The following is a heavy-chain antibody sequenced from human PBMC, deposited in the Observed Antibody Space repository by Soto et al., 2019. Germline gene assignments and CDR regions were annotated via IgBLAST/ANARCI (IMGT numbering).Heavy chain of an antibody. D-gene: IGHD2-21*02. Sequence: QVQLQQWGAGLLKPSETLSLTCAVYGGSLSGYYWTWIRQPPGKGLEWIGEINHSGSTNYNPSLTSRVTISIHPSQNQFSLNLSSVTAADTTVYYCARYGGNSLWHFDLWGRGTLVTVSS. CDR3: ARYGGNSLWHFDL. CDR1: GGSLSGYY. J-gene: IGHJ2*01. V-gene: IGHV4-34*01. CDR2: INHSGST.